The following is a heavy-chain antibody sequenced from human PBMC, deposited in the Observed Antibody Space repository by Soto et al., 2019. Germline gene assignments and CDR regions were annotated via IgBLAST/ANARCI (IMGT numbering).Heavy chain of an antibody. V-gene: IGHV1-69*06. CDR3: AGGDTAMGIYYHGTEI. J-gene: IGHJ6*04. CDR2: IIPIFGTE. Sequence: SVKISCKASGGTFSSYAISWVRQAPGQGLEWMGGIIPIFGTENYAQKFQGRVTITADKSTSTAYMELSSLRSEDTAVYYCAGGDTAMGIYYHGTEIWVNGTTVTVSA. D-gene: IGHD5-18*01. CDR1: GGTFSSYA.